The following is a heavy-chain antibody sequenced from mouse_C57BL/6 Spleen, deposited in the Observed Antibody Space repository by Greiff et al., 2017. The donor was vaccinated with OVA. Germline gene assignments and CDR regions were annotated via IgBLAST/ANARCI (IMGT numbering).Heavy chain of an antibody. J-gene: IGHJ2*01. CDR3: ASLGLFDY. V-gene: IGHV1-69*01. Sequence: QVQLQQSGAELVMPGASVKLSCKASGYTFTSYWMHWVKQRPGQGLEWIGEIDPSDSYTNYNQKFKGKSTLTVDKSSSTAYMQLSSLTSEDSAVYYCASLGLFDYWGQGTTLTVSS. D-gene: IGHD3-1*01. CDR1: GYTFTSYW. CDR2: IDPSDSYT.